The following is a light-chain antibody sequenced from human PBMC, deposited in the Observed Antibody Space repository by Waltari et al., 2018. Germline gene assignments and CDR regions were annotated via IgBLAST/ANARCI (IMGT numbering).Light chain of an antibody. CDR1: SSDVGGYHY. CDR3: SSYINSSTLEL. CDR2: DVS. J-gene: IGLJ2*01. Sequence: QSALTQPASVSGSPGQSITISCTGTSSDVGGYHYVSWYQQPQGKAPKLMIYDVSNRPSGVSNRFSGSKSGNTASLTISGLQAEDEADYYCSSYINSSTLELFGGGTSLTVL. V-gene: IGLV2-14*03.